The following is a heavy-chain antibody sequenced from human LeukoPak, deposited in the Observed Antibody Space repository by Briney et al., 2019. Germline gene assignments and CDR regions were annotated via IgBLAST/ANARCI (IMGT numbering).Heavy chain of an antibody. CDR3: AKDRNAWPTNFDS. CDR1: RFTFSTYC. D-gene: IGHD5-24*01. J-gene: IGHJ4*02. CDR2: ISSSDGTT. Sequence: GGSLRLSCAPSRFTFSTYCVNWVRHPPGEGLEWVSAISSSDGTTYYADSVKGRFSISRDNSKNTMYLRMNSLRAEDTAIYYCAKDRNAWPTNFDSWRQGTLVTVSA. V-gene: IGHV3-23*01.